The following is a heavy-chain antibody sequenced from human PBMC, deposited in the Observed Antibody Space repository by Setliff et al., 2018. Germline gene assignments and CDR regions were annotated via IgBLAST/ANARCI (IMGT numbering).Heavy chain of an antibody. CDR1: GGSISSGGYS. D-gene: IGHD2-8*02. J-gene: IGHJ4*02. CDR3: AVYNTGSSKDHY. V-gene: IGHV4-30-2*02. Sequence: PSETLSLTCAVSGGSISSGGYSWSWIRQPPGKGLEWIGYIYHSGSTYYNPSLKSRVTISVDTSKNQFSLKLSSVTAADTAVYYCAVYNTGSSKDHYWGQGTPVTVSS. CDR2: IYHSGST.